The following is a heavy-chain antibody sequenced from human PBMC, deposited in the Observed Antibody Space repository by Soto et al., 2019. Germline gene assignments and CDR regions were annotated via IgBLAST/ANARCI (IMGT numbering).Heavy chain of an antibody. CDR1: GYTFTGYG. Sequence: QVQLVQAGAEVKKPGASVKVSCKASGYTFTGYGISWVRKAPGQGLEWMGWISGDRSNTNYAQNMRGRVTMTTDTSTTTSYVGLRSMTSDDTAVYYCARASYSYDSSAYYPFEYWGQRTPVTDSS. D-gene: IGHD3-22*01. CDR3: ARASYSYDSSAYYPFEY. CDR2: ISGDRSNT. V-gene: IGHV1-18*04. J-gene: IGHJ4*02.